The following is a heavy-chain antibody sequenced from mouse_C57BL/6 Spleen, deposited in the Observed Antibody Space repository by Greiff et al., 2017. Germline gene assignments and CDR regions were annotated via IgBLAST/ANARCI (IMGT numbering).Heavy chain of an antibody. V-gene: IGHV1-15*01. CDR3: TKTTAY. J-gene: IGHJ4*01. CDR2: IDPETGGT. Sequence: VQLQQPGAELVRPGASVTLSCKASGYTFTDYEMHWVKQTPVHGLEWIGAIDPETGGTAYNQKFKGKAILTADKSSSTAYMELRSLTSEDSAVYYCTKTTAYWGQGTSVTVSS. CDR1: GYTFTDYE.